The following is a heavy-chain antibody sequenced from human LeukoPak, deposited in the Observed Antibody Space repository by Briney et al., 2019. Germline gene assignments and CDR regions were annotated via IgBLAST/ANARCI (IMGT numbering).Heavy chain of an antibody. CDR1: GYTFTDYY. D-gene: IGHD2-2*01. V-gene: IGHV1-2*02. CDR2: INPSDGDT. J-gene: IGHJ4*02. Sequence: ASVKVSCKASGYTFTDYYMHWVRQAPGQGFEWMGWINPSDGDTNYAQEFQGRVTMTRDTSISTAHMEVSRLRSDDTAVYYCARANFLYCSSSTCLFDYWGQGTLVTVSS. CDR3: ARANFLYCSSSTCLFDY.